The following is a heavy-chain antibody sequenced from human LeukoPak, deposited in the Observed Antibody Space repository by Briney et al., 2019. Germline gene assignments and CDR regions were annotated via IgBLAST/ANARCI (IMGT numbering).Heavy chain of an antibody. CDR1: GFTFANYA. CDR2: ISYDGSNK. V-gene: IGHV3-30*18. J-gene: IGHJ3*02. Sequence: PGGSLRLSCAASGFTFANYAMSWVRQAPGKGLEWVAVISYDGSNKYYADSVKGRFTISRDNSKNTLYLQMNSLRAEDTAVYYCAKDPGGSSGYPDAFDIWGQGTMVTVSS. D-gene: IGHD3-22*01. CDR3: AKDPGGSSGYPDAFDI.